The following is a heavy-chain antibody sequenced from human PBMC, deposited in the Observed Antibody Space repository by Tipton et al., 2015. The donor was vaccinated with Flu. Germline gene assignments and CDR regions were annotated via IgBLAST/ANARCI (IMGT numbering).Heavy chain of an antibody. Sequence: TLSLTCSVSGDSIGSPYYWGWIRQPPGKGLEWIGNIHKTGSAYFNPSLRSRVTISVDTSKNQFSLRLTSVTAADTAVYYCARRDLSNYVSEPKNWFDPWGQEILVTVSS. J-gene: IGHJ5*02. CDR1: GDSIGSPYY. V-gene: IGHV4-38-2*01. CDR3: ARRDLSNYVSEPKNWFDP. D-gene: IGHD4-11*01. CDR2: IHKTGSA.